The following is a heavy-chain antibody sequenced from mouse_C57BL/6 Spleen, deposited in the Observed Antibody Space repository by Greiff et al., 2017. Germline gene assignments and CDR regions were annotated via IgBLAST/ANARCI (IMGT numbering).Heavy chain of an antibody. CDR1: GYSFTDYN. D-gene: IGHD2-3*01. J-gene: IGHJ4*01. Sequence: VQLQQSGPELVKPGASVKISCKASGYSFTDYNMNWVKQSNGKSLEWIGVINPNYGTTSYNQKFKGKATLTVDQSSSTAYIQLNSLTSEDSAVYYCARESSYDGYYEGYAMDYWGQGTSVTVSS. V-gene: IGHV1-39*01. CDR3: ARESSYDGYYEGYAMDY. CDR2: INPNYGTT.